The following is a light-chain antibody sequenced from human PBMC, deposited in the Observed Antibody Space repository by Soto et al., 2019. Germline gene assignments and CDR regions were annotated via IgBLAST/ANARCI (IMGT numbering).Light chain of an antibody. Sequence: EIVLTQSPGTLSLSPGERATLSCRASQSVSSSYLAWYQQKPGQAPRLLIYGASSRATGIPDRFSGSGSGTEFTLTISRLEPEDFAVCYCQQYGSSRTFGQGTRLEIK. J-gene: IGKJ5*01. CDR2: GAS. CDR3: QQYGSSRT. V-gene: IGKV3-20*01. CDR1: QSVSSSY.